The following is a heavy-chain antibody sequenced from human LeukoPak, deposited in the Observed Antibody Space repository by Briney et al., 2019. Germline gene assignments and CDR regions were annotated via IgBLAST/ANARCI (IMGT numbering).Heavy chain of an antibody. V-gene: IGHV3-74*01. D-gene: IGHD2-21*01. CDR1: GLTLSGYW. CDR3: GRDVEGPRAFDY. CDR2: ISSDGRDR. J-gene: IGHJ4*02. Sequence: PGGSLRLSCAASGLTLSGYWMHWVRQVPGKGLMWVTGISSDGRDRWYADSVKGRFTISRDNARNTLYLQMNSLRDEDSGIYYCGRDVEGPRAFDYWGQGTLVTVS.